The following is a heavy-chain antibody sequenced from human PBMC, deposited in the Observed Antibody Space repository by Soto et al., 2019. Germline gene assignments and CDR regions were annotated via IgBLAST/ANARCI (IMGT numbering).Heavy chain of an antibody. V-gene: IGHV4-28*01. Sequence: QVQLQESGPGLVKPSDTLSLTCAVSGYSISSSNWWGWIRQPPGKGLEWIGYIYYSGTTYYNPSLKSLVTMSVATSKNQFSLKLTSVTAVDTAVYYCERREIQGPIDYWGQGTLVTVSS. CDR2: IYYSGTT. J-gene: IGHJ4*02. CDR1: GYSISSSNW. CDR3: ERREIQGPIDY. D-gene: IGHD1-26*01.